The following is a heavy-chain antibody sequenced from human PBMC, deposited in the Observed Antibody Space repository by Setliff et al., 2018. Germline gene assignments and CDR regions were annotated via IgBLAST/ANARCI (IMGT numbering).Heavy chain of an antibody. J-gene: IGHJ4*02. D-gene: IGHD2-2*01. CDR1: GYSISSGHF. V-gene: IGHV4-38-2*01. CDR3: RLAHCNTTSCEEALDF. Sequence: PSETLSLTCGVSGYSISSGHFWGWIRQPPGKGLEWLGNXFXXXXXXXNXTLXXXVTMSVDTSKNQFSLNLNSVTAADTAVYYFRLAHCNTTSCEEALDFWSQGTLVTV. CDR2: XFXXXXX.